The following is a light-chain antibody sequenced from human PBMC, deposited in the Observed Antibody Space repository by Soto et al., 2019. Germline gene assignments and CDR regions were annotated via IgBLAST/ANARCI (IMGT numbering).Light chain of an antibody. V-gene: IGLV2-14*01. J-gene: IGLJ1*01. CDR1: SSDVGGYNY. CDR2: EVS. CDR3: SSYTSSSTYV. Sequence: SALAQRASVSGSPGQSITISCTGSSSDVGGYNYVSWYQQHPGKAPKLMIYEVSNRPSGVSNRFSGSKSGNTASLTISGLQAEDEADYYCSSYTSSSTYVFGTGTKV.